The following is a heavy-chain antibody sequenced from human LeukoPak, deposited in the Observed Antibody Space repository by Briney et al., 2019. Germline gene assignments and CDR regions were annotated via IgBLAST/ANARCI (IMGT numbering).Heavy chain of an antibody. D-gene: IGHD1-26*01. Sequence: GESLKISCKGSGYSFTSYWIGWVRQMPGKGLEWMGIIYPGDSDTRYSPSFQGQVTISADQSISTAYLQWSSLKASDTAMYYCARESRRKYSGSYHFDYWGQGTLVTVSS. V-gene: IGHV5-51*01. CDR2: IYPGDSDT. J-gene: IGHJ4*02. CDR1: GYSFTSYW. CDR3: ARESRRKYSGSYHFDY.